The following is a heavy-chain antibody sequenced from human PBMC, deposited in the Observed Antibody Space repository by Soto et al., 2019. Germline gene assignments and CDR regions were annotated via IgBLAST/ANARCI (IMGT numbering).Heavy chain of an antibody. D-gene: IGHD2-15*01. J-gene: IGHJ6*02. CDR3: ARDGGIVVVVAATRPYYYGMDV. CDR2: ISAYNGNT. V-gene: IGHV1-18*01. CDR1: GYTFTSYG. Sequence: QVQLVQSGAEVKEPGASVKVSCKASGYTFTSYGISWVRQAPGQGLEWMGWISAYNGNTNYAQKLQGRVTMTTDTSTSTAYMELRSLRSDDTAVYYCARDGGIVVVVAATRPYYYGMDVWGQGTTVTVSS.